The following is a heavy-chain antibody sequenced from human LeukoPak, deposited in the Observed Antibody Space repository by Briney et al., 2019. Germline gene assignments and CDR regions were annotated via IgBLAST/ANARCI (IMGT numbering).Heavy chain of an antibody. Sequence: GGSLRLSCAASGFSLSSYAMSWVRLAPGKGLEWVSSMSGSGSSTYHAHSVKGRFTISRDNSKNTLYLQMNSLRDEDTAVYYCAKGRVTMIVVVPADYWGQGTLVTVSS. CDR1: GFSLSSYA. J-gene: IGHJ4*02. D-gene: IGHD3-22*01. CDR2: MSGSGSST. CDR3: AKGRVTMIVVVPADY. V-gene: IGHV3-23*01.